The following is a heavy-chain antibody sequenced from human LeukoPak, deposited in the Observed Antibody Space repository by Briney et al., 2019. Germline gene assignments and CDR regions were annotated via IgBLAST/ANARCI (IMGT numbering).Heavy chain of an antibody. CDR2: RYETGST. V-gene: IGHV4-59*08. CDR3: ARHYGLNYYDSTALEY. Sequence: KPSETLSLTCTVSDGSISSYYWSWIRQPPGKGLEWIGSRYETGSTFQNPSLKSRVTIAVDTSKNQFSLNLTSVTAADTAVYFCARHYGLNYYDSTALEYWGQGILVTVSS. D-gene: IGHD3-22*01. CDR1: DGSISSYY. J-gene: IGHJ4*02.